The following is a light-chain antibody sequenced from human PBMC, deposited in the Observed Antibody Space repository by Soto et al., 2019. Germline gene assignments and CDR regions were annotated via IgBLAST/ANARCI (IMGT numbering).Light chain of an antibody. J-gene: IGKJ1*01. CDR3: QQYNNWPPVT. CDR2: GAS. CDR1: QSVSSN. V-gene: IGKV3-15*01. Sequence: EVVLTQSQATLSVSPGERATLSFRASQSVSSNLAWYQQKPGQAPRLLIYGASTRATGIPARFSGSGSGTEFTLTISSLQSEDFAVYYCQQYNNWPPVTFGQGTKVDIK.